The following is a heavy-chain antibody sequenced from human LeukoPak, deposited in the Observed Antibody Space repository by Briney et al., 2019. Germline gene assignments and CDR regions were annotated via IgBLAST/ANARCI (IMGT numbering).Heavy chain of an antibody. J-gene: IGHJ4*02. CDR3: ARDLTYCGGDCLN. CDR1: GFTFSSYS. V-gene: IGHV3-21*01. Sequence: GGSLRLSCAASGFTFSSYSMNWVRQAPGKGLEWVSSISSSSSYIYYADSVKGRFTISRDNAKNSLYLQMNSLRAEDTAVYYCARDLTYCGGDCLNWGQGTLVTVSS. CDR2: ISSSSSYI. D-gene: IGHD2-21*02.